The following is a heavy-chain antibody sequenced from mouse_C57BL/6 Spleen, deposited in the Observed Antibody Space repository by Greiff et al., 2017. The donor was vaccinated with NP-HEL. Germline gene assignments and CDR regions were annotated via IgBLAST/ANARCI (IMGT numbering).Heavy chain of an antibody. J-gene: IGHJ4*01. CDR1: GYTFTDYY. CDR2: INPNNGGT. Sequence: EVQLQQSGPELVKPGASVKISCKASGYTFTDYYMNWVKQSHGKSLEWIGDINPNNGGTSYNQKFKGKATLTVDKSSSTAYMELRSLTSEDSAVYYCARRSSYPYAMDYWGQGTSVTVSS. CDR3: ARRSSYPYAMDY. D-gene: IGHD1-1*01. V-gene: IGHV1-26*01.